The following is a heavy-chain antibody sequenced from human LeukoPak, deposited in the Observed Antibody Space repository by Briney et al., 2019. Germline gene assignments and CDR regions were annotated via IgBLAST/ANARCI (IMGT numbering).Heavy chain of an antibody. V-gene: IGHV5-51*01. D-gene: IGHD6-19*01. J-gene: IGHJ4*02. Sequence: NLGESLQISCKGSGYSFTSYWIGWVRQLPGKGLEWMGIIYPGDSDTRYSPSFQGQVTISADKSISAAYLQWSSLRASDTAMYYCARRWLSSEYFDFWGQGTLVTVSS. CDR2: IYPGDSDT. CDR3: ARRWLSSEYFDF. CDR1: GYSFTSYW.